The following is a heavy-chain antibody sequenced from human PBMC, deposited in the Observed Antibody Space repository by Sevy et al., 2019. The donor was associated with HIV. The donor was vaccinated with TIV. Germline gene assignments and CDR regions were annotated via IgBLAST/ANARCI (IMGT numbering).Heavy chain of an antibody. D-gene: IGHD3-10*01. CDR3: AKSQAGYYGSGSYWGNAFDI. Sequence: GGSLRLSCAASGSTFSSYAMSWVRQAPGKGLEWVSAISGSGGSTYYADSVKGRFTISRDNSKNTLYLQMNSMRAEDTAVYYCAKSQAGYYGSGSYWGNAFDIWGQGTMVTVSS. V-gene: IGHV3-23*01. CDR1: GSTFSSYA. J-gene: IGHJ3*02. CDR2: ISGSGGST.